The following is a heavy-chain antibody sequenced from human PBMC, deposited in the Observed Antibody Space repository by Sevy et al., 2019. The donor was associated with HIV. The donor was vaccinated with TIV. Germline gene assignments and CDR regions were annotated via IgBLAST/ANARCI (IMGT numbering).Heavy chain of an antibody. J-gene: IGHJ3*02. Sequence: GGSLRLSCAASGFTFSDYAMHWVRQTPGKGLEWVAFISSDGTIKYHADSVKGRFTISRDNSKNTLSLEMSGLRIEDTAVYHCARDTYYYDRSGPDGGAFDNWGQGTKVTVSS. CDR3: ARDTYYYDRSGPDGGAFDN. CDR1: GFTFSDYA. V-gene: IGHV3-30-3*01. D-gene: IGHD3-22*01. CDR2: ISSDGTIK.